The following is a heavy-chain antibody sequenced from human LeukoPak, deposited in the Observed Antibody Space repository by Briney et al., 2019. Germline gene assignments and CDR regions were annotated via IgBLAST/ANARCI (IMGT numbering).Heavy chain of an antibody. CDR1: GYTFTGYY. CDR2: INPSGGGT. D-gene: IGHD3-10*01. V-gene: IGHV1-46*01. Sequence: ASVKVSCKASGYTFTGYYMHWVRQAPGQGLEWMGIINPSGGGTTYAQKFQGRVTMTRDMSTSTVYMELSSLRSEDTAVYYCASLEPNLRGSTFDYWGQGTLVTVSS. CDR3: ASLEPNLRGSTFDY. J-gene: IGHJ4*02.